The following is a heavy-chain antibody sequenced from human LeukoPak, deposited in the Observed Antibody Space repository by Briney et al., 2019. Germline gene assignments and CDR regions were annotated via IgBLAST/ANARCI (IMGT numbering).Heavy chain of an antibody. CDR3: ARDLNYYDSSGYGH. V-gene: IGHV3-53*01. D-gene: IGHD3-22*01. CDR1: GFTFGTNY. J-gene: IGHJ4*02. CDR2: IYSGGSP. Sequence: GGSLRLSCAASGFTFGTNYMSWVRQAPGKGLEWVSVIYSGGSPYYADSVKGRFTISRDNSKNTLYLQMNSLRAEDTAVYYCARDLNYYDSSGYGHWGQGTLVTVSS.